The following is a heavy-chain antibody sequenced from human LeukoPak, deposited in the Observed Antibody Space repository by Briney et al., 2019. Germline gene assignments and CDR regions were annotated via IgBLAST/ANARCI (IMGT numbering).Heavy chain of an antibody. Sequence: GGSLRLSCSVSEFTFSNSWMSWLRQAPGEGLEWVANIKEDGSATYYVDSVRGRFIISRGNAENSLYLQMNNLKAEDTAVYYCTEARRHAFDIWGQGIMVTVSS. CDR3: TEARRHAFDI. V-gene: IGHV3-7*01. J-gene: IGHJ3*02. CDR1: EFTFSNSW. CDR2: IKEDGSAT. D-gene: IGHD5-12*01.